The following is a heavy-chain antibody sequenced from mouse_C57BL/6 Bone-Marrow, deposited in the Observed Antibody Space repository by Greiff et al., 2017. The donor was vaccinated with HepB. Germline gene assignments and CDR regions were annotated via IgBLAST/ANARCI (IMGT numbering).Heavy chain of an antibody. CDR1: GFTFSDYY. CDR2: ISNGGGST. J-gene: IGHJ2*01. D-gene: IGHD2-2*01. Sequence: EVMLVESGGGLVQPGGSLKLSCAASGFTFSDYYMYWVRQTPEKRLEWVAYISNGGGSTYYPDTVKGRFTISRDNAKNTLYLQMSRLKSEDTAMYYCARGWLRRLDYWGQGTTLTVSS. V-gene: IGHV5-12*01. CDR3: ARGWLRRLDY.